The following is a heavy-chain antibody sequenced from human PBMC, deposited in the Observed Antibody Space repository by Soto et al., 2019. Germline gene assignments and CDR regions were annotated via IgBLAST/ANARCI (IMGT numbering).Heavy chain of an antibody. Sequence: GGSLKIDCKGSWYSLTTYWNGWVRQMPGKGLEWMGIIYPGDSDTRYSPSFQGQVTISADKSISTAYLQWSSLKASDTAIYYCARLNHIVATSAYYYYYMDVWGKGTTVTVSS. CDR1: WYSLTTYW. CDR3: ARLNHIVATSAYYYYYMDV. V-gene: IGHV5-51*01. CDR2: IYPGDSDT. D-gene: IGHD5-12*01. J-gene: IGHJ6*03.